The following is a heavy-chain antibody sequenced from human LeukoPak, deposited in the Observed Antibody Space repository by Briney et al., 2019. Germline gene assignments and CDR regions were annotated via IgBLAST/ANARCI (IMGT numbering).Heavy chain of an antibody. CDR1: GYTFTNYG. J-gene: IGHJ4*02. D-gene: IGHD6-19*01. V-gene: IGHV1-18*01. Sequence: ASVKVSCKASGYTFTNYGISWVRQAPGQGLEWMGWISTYNVNTKSAQKFQGRVTMTTDTSTSTAYMELRSLRSDDTAVYYCARVQGSSGWYIFDYWGQGTLVTVSS. CDR2: ISTYNVNT. CDR3: ARVQGSSGWYIFDY.